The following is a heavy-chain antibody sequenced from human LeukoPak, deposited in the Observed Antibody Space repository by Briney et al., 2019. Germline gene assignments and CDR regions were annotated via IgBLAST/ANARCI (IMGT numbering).Heavy chain of an antibody. V-gene: IGHV1-69*13. CDR1: GGTFSSYA. CDR2: IIPIFGTA. CDR3: ARGVRGRWLQSIFWFDH. Sequence: ASVKVSCKASGGTFSSYAISWVRQAPGQGLEWMGGIIPIFGTANYAQKFQGRVTITADESTSTAYMELSSLRSEDTAVYYCARGVRGRWLQSIFWFDHWGQGTLVTVSS. J-gene: IGHJ5*02. D-gene: IGHD5-24*01.